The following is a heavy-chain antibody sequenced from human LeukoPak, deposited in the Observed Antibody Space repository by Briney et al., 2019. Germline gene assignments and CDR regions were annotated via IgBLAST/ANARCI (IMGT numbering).Heavy chain of an antibody. V-gene: IGHV2-5*02. CDR2: IYWDGNK. CDR1: GFSLSSSGEG. J-gene: IGHJ5*02. CDR3: ARTLFQFLSRWFDP. D-gene: IGHD2-21*01. Sequence: SGPTLVKPTQTLTLTCSLSGFSLSSSGEGVGWIRQPPGKALEWLALIYWDGNKEYNPSIKDRLTITRDTSGNQVVLRVTNVDPVDTATYYCARTLFQFLSRWFDPWGQGTLVTVSA.